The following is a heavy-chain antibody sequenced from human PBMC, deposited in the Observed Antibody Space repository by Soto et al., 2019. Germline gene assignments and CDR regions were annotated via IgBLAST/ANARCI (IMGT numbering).Heavy chain of an antibody. CDR3: ASGQQLVRNY. J-gene: IGHJ4*02. CDR2: IYHSGST. Sequence: QLQLQESGSGLVKPSQTLSLTCAVSGGSISSGGYSWSWIRQPPGKGLEWIGYIYHSGSTYYNPALXSXVXIXXDRSKNQFSLKLSSVTAADTAVYYCASGQQLVRNYWGQGTLVTVSS. CDR1: GGSISSGGYS. V-gene: IGHV4-30-2*01. D-gene: IGHD6-13*01.